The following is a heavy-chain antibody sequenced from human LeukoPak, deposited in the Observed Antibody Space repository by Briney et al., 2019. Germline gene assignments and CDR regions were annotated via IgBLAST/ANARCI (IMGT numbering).Heavy chain of an antibody. CDR2: INHSGST. D-gene: IGHD2-15*01. CDR3: ASLVVVVAATGWFDP. V-gene: IGHV4-34*01. Sequence: PSETLSLTCAVYGGSFSGYYWSWIRQPPRKGLEWVGEINHSGSTNYNPSLKSRVTISVDTSKNQFSLKLSSVTAADTAVYYCASLVVVVAATGWFDPWGQGTLVSVSS. CDR1: GGSFSGYY. J-gene: IGHJ5*02.